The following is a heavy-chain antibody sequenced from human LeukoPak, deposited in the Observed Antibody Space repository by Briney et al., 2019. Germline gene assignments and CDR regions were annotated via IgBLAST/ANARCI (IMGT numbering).Heavy chain of an antibody. D-gene: IGHD5-18*01. CDR2: ISGSGGST. Sequence: GGSLRLSCAASGFTFSSYAMSWVRQAPGKGLEWVSAISGSGGSTYYADSVKGRFTTSRDNSKNTLYLQMNSLRAEDTAVYHCARGKGRGYNHTHLDYWGQGTLVTVSS. CDR1: GFTFSSYA. J-gene: IGHJ4*02. CDR3: ARGKGRGYNHTHLDY. V-gene: IGHV3-23*01.